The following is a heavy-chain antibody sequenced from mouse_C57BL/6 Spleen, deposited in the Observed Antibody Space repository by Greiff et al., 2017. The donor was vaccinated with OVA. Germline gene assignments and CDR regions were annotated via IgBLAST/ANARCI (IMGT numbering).Heavy chain of an antibody. CDR2: IYWDDDK. Sequence: ESGPGILQSSQTLSLTCSFSGFSLSTSGMGVSWIRQPSGKGLEWLAHIYWDDDKRYNPSLKSRLTISKDTSRNQVFLKITSVDTADTATYYCARDSSGCFAYWGQGTLVTVSA. V-gene: IGHV8-12*01. J-gene: IGHJ3*01. CDR3: ARDSSGCFAY. CDR1: GFSLSTSGMG. D-gene: IGHD3-2*02.